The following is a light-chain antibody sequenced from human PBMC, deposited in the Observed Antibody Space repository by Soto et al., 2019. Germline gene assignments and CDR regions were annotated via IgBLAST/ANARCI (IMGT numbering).Light chain of an antibody. J-gene: IGKJ1*01. CDR3: QQYGSSLAWT. CDR2: AAS. V-gene: IGKV3-20*01. CDR1: QSVSSSY. Sequence: EIVLTQSPGTLSLSPGERATLSCRASQSVSSSYLAWYQQKPGQAPRLLIYAASSRATGIPDRFSGSGSGTDFTLTISRLEPEDFAVYYCQQYGSSLAWTFGHGTKVDIK.